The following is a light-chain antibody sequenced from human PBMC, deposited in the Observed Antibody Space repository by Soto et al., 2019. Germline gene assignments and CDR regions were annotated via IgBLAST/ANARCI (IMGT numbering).Light chain of an antibody. V-gene: IGKV3-15*01. J-gene: IGKJ1*01. Sequence: EVVMTQSPATLSVSPGEGVTLSCRASQGIGDTLAWSQHQPGQTPTLLIYDTSTRATGVPARLSGSGSGTEFPPTISRLDPEFSALYYCQHYGSSGTFGQGTKGDIK. CDR2: DTS. CDR3: QHYGSSGT. CDR1: QGIGDT.